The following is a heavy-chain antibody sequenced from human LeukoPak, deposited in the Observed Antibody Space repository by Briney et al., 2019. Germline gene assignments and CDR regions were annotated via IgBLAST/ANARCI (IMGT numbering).Heavy chain of an antibody. CDR1: GGSISSSNW. V-gene: IGHV4-4*02. CDR3: ARHGSGWSSWYRFDP. CDR2: INHSGST. Sequence: SETLSLTCAVSGGSISSSNWWSWIRQPPGKGLEWIGEINHSGSTNYNPSLKSRVTISVDTSKNQFSLKLSSVTAADTAVYYCARHGSGWSSWYRFDPWGQGTLVTVSS. J-gene: IGHJ5*02. D-gene: IGHD6-13*01.